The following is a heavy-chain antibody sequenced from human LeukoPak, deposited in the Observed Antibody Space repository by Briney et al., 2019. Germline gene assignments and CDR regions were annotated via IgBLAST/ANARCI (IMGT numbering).Heavy chain of an antibody. CDR2: INHSGIT. D-gene: IGHD3-22*01. CDR1: GGSFSGYY. CDR3: ARYDRSGYPFFTI. Sequence: PSETLSLTCAVYGGSFSGYYWSWIRQPPGNGLEWIGEINHSGITNYNPSLQSRVTISVDTSKNQFSLKLSSVTAADTAVYYCARYDRSGYPFFTIWGQGTMVTVSS. J-gene: IGHJ3*02. V-gene: IGHV4-34*01.